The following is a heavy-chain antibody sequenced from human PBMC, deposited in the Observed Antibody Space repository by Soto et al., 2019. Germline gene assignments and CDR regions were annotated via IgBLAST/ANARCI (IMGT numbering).Heavy chain of an antibody. Sequence: GGSLRLSCAASGFTFRNYPMHWVRQAPGKGLEWVAVISNDGSNKYYGDSVKGRFTISRDNSKNTLYLHINSLRGGDTAVYYCAREGYSYGSLDYWGQGTLVTVSS. D-gene: IGHD5-18*01. CDR1: GFTFRNYP. J-gene: IGHJ4*01. V-gene: IGHV3-30*04. CDR3: AREGYSYGSLDY. CDR2: ISNDGSNK.